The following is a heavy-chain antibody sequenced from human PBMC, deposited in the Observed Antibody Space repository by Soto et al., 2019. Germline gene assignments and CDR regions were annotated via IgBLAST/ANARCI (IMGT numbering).Heavy chain of an antibody. CDR1: GFTLSSYA. CDR3: AKVTYYYDSSGYYYFDY. D-gene: IGHD3-22*01. J-gene: IGHJ4*02. Sequence: VGSLRLSFAASGFTLSSYAMSWVRQAPGKGLEWVSAISGSGGITYYADSVKVRFTISRDNSKNTLYLQMNSLRAEDTDVYYCAKVTYYYDSSGYYYFDYWGQGTLVTVSS. CDR2: ISGSGGIT. V-gene: IGHV3-23*01.